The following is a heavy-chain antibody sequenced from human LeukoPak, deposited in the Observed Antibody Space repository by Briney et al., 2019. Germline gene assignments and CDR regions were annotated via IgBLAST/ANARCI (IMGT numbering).Heavy chain of an antibody. CDR2: ISSSTSYI. D-gene: IGHD4-17*01. Sequence: GGSLRLSCAASGFTFSSYSMNWIRQAPGKGLEWVSSISSSTSYIYYADSVKGRFTISKDNAKNSLYLQMNSLRAEDTAVYYCARAGGSTVSHSDYWGQRTLVTVSS. CDR1: GFTFSSYS. V-gene: IGHV3-21*01. CDR3: ARAGGSTVSHSDY. J-gene: IGHJ4*02.